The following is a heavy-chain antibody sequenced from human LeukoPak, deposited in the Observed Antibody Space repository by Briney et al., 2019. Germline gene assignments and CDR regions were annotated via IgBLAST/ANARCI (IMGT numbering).Heavy chain of an antibody. CDR3: ARVRGGDYYDSSGYFDY. CDR1: GGSISSSSYY. V-gene: IGHV4-39*07. D-gene: IGHD3-22*01. Sequence: SETLSLTCTVSGGSISSSSYYWGWIRQLPGKGLEWIGSIYYSGSTYYNPSLKSRVTISVDTSKNQFSLKLSSVTAADTAVYYCARVRGGDYYDSSGYFDYWGQGTLVTVSS. J-gene: IGHJ4*02. CDR2: IYYSGST.